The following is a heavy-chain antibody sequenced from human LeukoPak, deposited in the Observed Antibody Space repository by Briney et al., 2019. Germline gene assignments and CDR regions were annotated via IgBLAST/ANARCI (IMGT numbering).Heavy chain of an antibody. Sequence: GASVKVSCKASGYTSTGYYMHWVRQAPGQGLEWMGWINPNSGGTNYAQKFQGRVTMTRDTSISTAYMELSSLRSEDTAVYYCARELSIAVAGYFDYWGQGTLVTVSS. D-gene: IGHD6-19*01. CDR3: ARELSIAVAGYFDY. V-gene: IGHV1-2*02. J-gene: IGHJ4*02. CDR1: GYTSTGYY. CDR2: INPNSGGT.